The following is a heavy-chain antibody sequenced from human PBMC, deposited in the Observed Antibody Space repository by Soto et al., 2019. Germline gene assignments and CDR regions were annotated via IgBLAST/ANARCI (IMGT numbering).Heavy chain of an antibody. V-gene: IGHV3-30-3*01. Sequence: QVQLVESGGGVVQPGRSLRLSCAASGFTFSSYAMHWVRQAPGKGLEWVGVISYDGSNKYYADSVKGRFTISRDNSKNTLYLQMNSLRAEDTAVYYCARDPYSSSWSPPYYYYYGMDVWGQGTTVTVSS. CDR1: GFTFSSYA. D-gene: IGHD6-13*01. CDR2: ISYDGSNK. J-gene: IGHJ6*02. CDR3: ARDPYSSSWSPPYYYYYGMDV.